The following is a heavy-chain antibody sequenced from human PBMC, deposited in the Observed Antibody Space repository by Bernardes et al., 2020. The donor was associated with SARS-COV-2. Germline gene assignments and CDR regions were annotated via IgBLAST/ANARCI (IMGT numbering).Heavy chain of an antibody. CDR2: IIAMFGTP. J-gene: IGHJ6*01. V-gene: IGHV1-69*13. CDR3: AGGIRGIIYYFYGMDV. Sequence: SVKVSCKTPGGTLSTYTISWVRQAPGQGLEWMGGIIAMFGTPNYAQKFQGRVTITADESTSTAYMELSSLRSEDTAVYYCAGGIRGIIYYFYGMDVGGQGTTVSVSS. CDR1: GGTLSTYT. D-gene: IGHD3-10*01.